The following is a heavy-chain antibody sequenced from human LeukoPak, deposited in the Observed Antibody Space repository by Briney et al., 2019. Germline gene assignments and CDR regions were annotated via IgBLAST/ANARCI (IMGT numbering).Heavy chain of an antibody. CDR2: ISGSGGST. Sequence: GGSLRLSSAASGFTFSSYAMSWVRQAPGKGLEWVSGISGSGGSTSYADSVKGRFTISRDNSKNTVYLQMNSLRGEDAAVYYCAKEPLYCGGDCYEPFDCWGQGTLVTVSS. CDR1: GFTFSSYA. D-gene: IGHD2-21*02. J-gene: IGHJ4*02. V-gene: IGHV3-23*01. CDR3: AKEPLYCGGDCYEPFDC.